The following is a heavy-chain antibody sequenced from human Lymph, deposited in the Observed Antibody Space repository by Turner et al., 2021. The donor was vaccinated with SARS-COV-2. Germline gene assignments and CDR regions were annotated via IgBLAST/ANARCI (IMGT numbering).Heavy chain of an antibody. Sequence: EVKLLESGGGLVQPGGSLRLSCAASRFTFSSYAMSWVRQAPGKGLEWVSTISGSGGSTYYADSVKGRFTISRDNSKNTLYLQMNSLRAEDTAVYYCAKDPNWYVLSAVDYWGQGTLVTVSS. CDR1: RFTFSSYA. CDR3: AKDPNWYVLSAVDY. V-gene: IGHV3-23*01. CDR2: ISGSGGST. J-gene: IGHJ4*02. D-gene: IGHD1-1*01.